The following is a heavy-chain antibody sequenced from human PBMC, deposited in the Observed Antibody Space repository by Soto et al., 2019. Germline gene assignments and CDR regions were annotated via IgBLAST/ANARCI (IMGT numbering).Heavy chain of an antibody. CDR3: ARDLSGWSPGEVPFPLDF. CDR1: GFSFDDFA. J-gene: IGHJ4*02. Sequence: VQLAESGGGLVEPGRSLRLSCVASGFSFDDFAMHWVRQAPGKGLEWVSGINWNVKTRGYADPVRGRFIVSRDNAKNSLYLQMNSLRVEDTAIYYCARDLSGWSPGEVPFPLDFWGQGTLVTVSS. CDR2: INWNVKTR. V-gene: IGHV3-9*01. D-gene: IGHD3-10*01.